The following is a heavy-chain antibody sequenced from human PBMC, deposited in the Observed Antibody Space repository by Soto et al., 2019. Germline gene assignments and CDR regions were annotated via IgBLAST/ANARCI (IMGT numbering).Heavy chain of an antibody. J-gene: IGHJ6*03. V-gene: IGHV3-74*01. D-gene: IGHD2-15*01. CDR1: GFTLSTYW. CDR3: ARDSPDRAHSDYMAF. Sequence: GGSLRLSCAASGFTLSTYWMHWGRQAPGKGLGWVSRINGDGSSTSYADYVKGRFTISRDNAKNTLYLQMNSLRVEDTGVYYCARDSPDRAHSDYMAFWGKGSTDTGSS. CDR2: INGDGSST.